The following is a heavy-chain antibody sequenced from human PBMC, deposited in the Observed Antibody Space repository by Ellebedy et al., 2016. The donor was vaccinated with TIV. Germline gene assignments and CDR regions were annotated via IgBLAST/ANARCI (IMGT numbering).Heavy chain of an antibody. CDR3: AKDIEVGYYGMDV. V-gene: IGHV3-11*01. CDR1: GFTFSDYY. Sequence: GESLKISXAASGFTFSDYYMSWIRQAPGKGLEWVSYISSSGSTIYYADSVKGRFTISRDNAKNSLYLQMNSLRAEDTALYYCAKDIEVGYYGMDVWGQGTTVTVSS. CDR2: ISSSGSTI. J-gene: IGHJ6*02. D-gene: IGHD2-15*01.